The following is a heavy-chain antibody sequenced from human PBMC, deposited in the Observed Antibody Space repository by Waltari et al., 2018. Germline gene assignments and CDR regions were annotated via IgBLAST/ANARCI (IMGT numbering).Heavy chain of an antibody. V-gene: IGHV3-7*01. CDR3: VTGLTTVTAKDYFDH. Sequence: EVQLVESGGGSVQPGGSLRLSCAASGMPFRNYWMNWVRQAPGKGVEWVAKIKQDGSEKNYVDSVEGRFSISRDNAQNSLYLQMNSLRAEDTAIYYCVTGLTTVTAKDYFDHWGQGALVTVS. J-gene: IGHJ4*02. CDR2: IKQDGSEK. D-gene: IGHD4-17*01. CDR1: GMPFRNYW.